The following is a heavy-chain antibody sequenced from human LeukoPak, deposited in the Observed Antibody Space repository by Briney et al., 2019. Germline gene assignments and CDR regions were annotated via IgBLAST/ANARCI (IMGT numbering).Heavy chain of an antibody. J-gene: IGHJ4*02. D-gene: IGHD5/OR15-5a*01. CDR2: IYYSGST. CDR1: GGSISSSSYY. CDR3: ASLRAVSTTDRDF. Sequence: SSETLSLTCTVSGGSISSSSYYWGWIRQPPGKGLEWIGNIYYSGSTYYDPSLESRVSISADTSRSQFSLSLSSVTAADSAVYYCASLRAVSTTDRDFWGQGTLVTVSS. V-gene: IGHV4-39*07.